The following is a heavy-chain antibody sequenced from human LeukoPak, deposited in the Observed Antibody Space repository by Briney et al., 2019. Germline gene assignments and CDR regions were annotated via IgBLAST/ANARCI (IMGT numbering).Heavy chain of an antibody. D-gene: IGHD4-11*01. V-gene: IGHV4-59*11. J-gene: IGHJ5*02. CDR3: ARGTTTAAFNWFDP. CDR2: LFYGGGT. CDR1: GGSISSHY. Sequence: KASETLSLTCTVSGGSISSHYWSWIRQAPGKGLEWIGYLFYGGGTTYNSSLKSRVTISVDLSKNQFSLKVRSVTAADTAVYYCARGTTTAAFNWFDPWGQGTLVTVSS.